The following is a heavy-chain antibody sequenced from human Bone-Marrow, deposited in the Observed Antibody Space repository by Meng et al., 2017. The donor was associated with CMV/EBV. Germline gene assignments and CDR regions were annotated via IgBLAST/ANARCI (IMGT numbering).Heavy chain of an antibody. J-gene: IGHJ4*02. CDR3: ARTQYNWNDVALSNFDY. CDR2: ISYDGGNK. V-gene: IGHV3-30-3*01. Sequence: GGSLRLSCAASGFTFNTYSIHWVRRAPGKGLEWVAIISYDGGNKYYADSVKGRFTISRDNSKNTLYLQMNSLRAEDTALYYCARTQYNWNDVALSNFDYWGQGTLVTVSS. D-gene: IGHD1-20*01. CDR1: GFTFNTYS.